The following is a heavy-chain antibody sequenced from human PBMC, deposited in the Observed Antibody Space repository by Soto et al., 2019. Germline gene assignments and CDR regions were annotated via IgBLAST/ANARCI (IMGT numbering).Heavy chain of an antibody. Sequence: EVQLLESGGGLVQPGGSLRVSCAASGFTFSSYAMSWVRQAPGKGLEWVSAISGSGGSTYYADSVKGRFTISRDNSKNTLYLQMNSLRAEDTAVXYCAXDXYSSSWYFYYYSMDVWGQGTTVTVSS. D-gene: IGHD6-13*01. CDR2: ISGSGGST. CDR3: AXDXYSSSWYFYYYSMDV. J-gene: IGHJ6*02. V-gene: IGHV3-23*01. CDR1: GFTFSSYA.